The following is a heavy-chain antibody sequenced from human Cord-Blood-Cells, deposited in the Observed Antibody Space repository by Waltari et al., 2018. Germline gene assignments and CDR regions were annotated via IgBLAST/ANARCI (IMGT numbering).Heavy chain of an antibody. V-gene: IGHV6-1*01. CDR1: GDSVSSNSAA. CDR2: TYYRSKWYN. D-gene: IGHD3-10*01. Sequence: QVQLQQSGPGLVKPSQTLSLTCAISGDSVSSNSAAWNWIRQSPSRGLEWLGRTYYRSKWYNDYAVSVKSRITINPDTSKNQFSLQLNSVTPEDTAVYYCARALGTMVRGVIYYYYMDVWGKGTTVTVSS. J-gene: IGHJ6*03. CDR3: ARALGTMVRGVIYYYYMDV.